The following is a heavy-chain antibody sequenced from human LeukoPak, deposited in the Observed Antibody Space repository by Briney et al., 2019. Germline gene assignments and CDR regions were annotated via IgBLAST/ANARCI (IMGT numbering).Heavy chain of an antibody. CDR3: ARLYSSSRRAFDI. D-gene: IGHD6-13*01. V-gene: IGHV3-21*01. J-gene: IGHJ3*02. CDR1: GFTFSSYS. Sequence: GGSLRLSCAASGFTFSSYSMNWVRQAPGKGLEWVSSISSSSSYIYYADSVTGRFTISRDNAKNSLYLQMNSLRAEDTAVYYCARLYSSSRRAFDIWGQGTMVTVS. CDR2: ISSSSSYI.